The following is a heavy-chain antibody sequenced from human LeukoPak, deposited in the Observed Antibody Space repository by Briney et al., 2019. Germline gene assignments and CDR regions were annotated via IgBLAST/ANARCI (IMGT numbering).Heavy chain of an antibody. CDR3: ARGYYDSSARPAFDI. J-gene: IGHJ3*02. D-gene: IGHD3-22*01. CDR1: SGSISTYY. V-gene: IGHV4-59*01. CDR2: IYYTGHT. Sequence: SETLSLTCTVSSGSISTYYWSWIRQPPGKELEWIGYIYYTGHTKYNPSLESRVIISVDASKNQFSLKLNSVTAADTAVYYCARGYYDSSARPAFDIWGQGTMVTVSS.